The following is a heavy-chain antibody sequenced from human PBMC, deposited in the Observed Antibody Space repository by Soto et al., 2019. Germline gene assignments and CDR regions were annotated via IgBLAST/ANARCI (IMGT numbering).Heavy chain of an antibody. CDR2: ISAYNGNT. J-gene: IGHJ4*02. Sequence: QVQLVQSGAEVKKPGASVKVSCKASGYTFSSYAISWVRQAPGQGLEWMGWISAYNGNTTYAQKLKGRVTMTTDTSTSTAYMKLRSLRAKDTAEYSSARDGPPSAYWGQGTLVTVSS. CDR1: GYTFSSYA. CDR3: ARDGPPSAY. V-gene: IGHV1-18*01.